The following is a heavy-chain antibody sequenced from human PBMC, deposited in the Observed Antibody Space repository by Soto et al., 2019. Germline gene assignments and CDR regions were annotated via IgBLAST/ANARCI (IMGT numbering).Heavy chain of an antibody. CDR1: GFTFSSYA. CDR3: AKFFVETGGSSGWPWTFHY. CDR2: ISGSGGTT. V-gene: IGHV3-23*01. Sequence: EVQLLESGGGLVQPGRSLRLSCAACGFTFSSYAMSWVRQAPGKGLEWVSAISGSGGTTYYAASVKGRFTISRDNSKNTLFLQMNSLRAEDTAVYYCAKFFVETGGSSGWPWTFHYWGQGTLVTVSS. J-gene: IGHJ4*02. D-gene: IGHD6-25*01.